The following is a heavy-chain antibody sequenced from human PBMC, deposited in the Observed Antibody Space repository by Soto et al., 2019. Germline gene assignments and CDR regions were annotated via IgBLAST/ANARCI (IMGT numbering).Heavy chain of an antibody. CDR3: ARHPTVTEYYFDY. CDR1: GGSISSYY. V-gene: IGHV4-59*08. J-gene: IGHJ4*02. D-gene: IGHD4-17*01. CDR2: IYYSGTT. Sequence: ETLSLTCTVSGGSISSYYWSWIRQPPGKGLEWIGYIYYSGTTNYNPSLKSRVTISVDTSKNQFSLKLSSVTAADTAVYYCARHPTVTEYYFDYWGQGTLVTVSS.